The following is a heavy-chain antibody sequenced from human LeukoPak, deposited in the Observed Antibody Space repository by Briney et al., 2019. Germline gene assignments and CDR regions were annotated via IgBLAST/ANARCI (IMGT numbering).Heavy chain of an antibody. V-gene: IGHV4-59*08. CDR3: ARGRLWTWDY. CDR1: SASISTYH. Sequence: SETLSLTCTVSSASISTYHWTWIRQHPGKGLEWIGYINYSGSTNYNPSLKSRVTISIDTSKNQFSLKLTSVTAADTAVYYCARGRLWTWDYWGQGALVTVSS. J-gene: IGHJ4*02. D-gene: IGHD4/OR15-4a*01. CDR2: INYSGST.